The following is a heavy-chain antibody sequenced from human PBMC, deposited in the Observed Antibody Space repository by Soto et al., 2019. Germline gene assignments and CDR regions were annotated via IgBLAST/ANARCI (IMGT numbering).Heavy chain of an antibody. Sequence: PSETLSLTCTVSGGSISSSSYYWGWIRQPPGKGLEWIGSIYYSGSTYYNPSLKSRVTISVDTSKNQFSLKLSSVTAADTAVYYCARHLIVLRYFGLLPYYFDYWGQGTLVTVSS. V-gene: IGHV4-39*01. CDR3: ARHLIVLRYFGLLPYYFDY. CDR2: IYYSGST. D-gene: IGHD3-9*01. CDR1: GGSISSSSYY. J-gene: IGHJ4*02.